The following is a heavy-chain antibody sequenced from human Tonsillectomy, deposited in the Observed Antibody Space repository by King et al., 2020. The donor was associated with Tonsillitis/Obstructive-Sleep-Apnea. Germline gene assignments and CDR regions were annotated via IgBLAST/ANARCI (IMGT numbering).Heavy chain of an antibody. CDR2: IRSKAYGGTT. J-gene: IGHJ6*03. V-gene: IGHV3-49*05. CDR3: TRDVLITIFGVVPGYYIDV. D-gene: IGHD3-3*01. CDR1: GFTFGDYA. Sequence: VQLVESGGGLVKPGRSLRLSCIASGFTFGDYAMSWLRQAPGKGLEWVGFIRSKAYGGTTEYAASVKGRFTISRDDPKSIAYLQMNSLKTEDTAVYYCTRDVLITIFGVVPGYYIDVWGKGTTVTVSS.